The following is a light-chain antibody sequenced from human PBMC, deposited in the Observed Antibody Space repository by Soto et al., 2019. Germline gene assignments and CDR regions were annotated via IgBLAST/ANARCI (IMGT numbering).Light chain of an antibody. Sequence: EIVMTQSPATLSVSPGERATLSCRASQSVSSNLAWYQQKPGQAPRLLIYGASTRATGIPARFSGSGSGTEFTLTISSLQSEDFAVYYCQHYNNWPSLTFCGGTKVEIK. V-gene: IGKV3-15*01. J-gene: IGKJ4*01. CDR3: QHYNNWPSLT. CDR1: QSVSSN. CDR2: GAS.